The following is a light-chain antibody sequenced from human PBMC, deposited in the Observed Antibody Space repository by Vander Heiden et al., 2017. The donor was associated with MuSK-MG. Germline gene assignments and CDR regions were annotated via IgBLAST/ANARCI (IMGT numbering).Light chain of an antibody. CDR3: QTWDSSAAV. Sequence: SYELTHAPSLSVSPGQTANIPCSGDTLGDKYASWYQQHPGQSPVLVIYKDNRRPSEIPERFSGSNSGNTATLTINGTQPIDEAEYYCQTWDSSAAVFGGGTKLTVL. J-gene: IGLJ2*01. CDR1: TLGDKY. CDR2: KDN. V-gene: IGLV3-1*01.